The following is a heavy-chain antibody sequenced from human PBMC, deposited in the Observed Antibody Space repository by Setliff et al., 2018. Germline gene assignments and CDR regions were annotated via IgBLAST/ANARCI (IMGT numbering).Heavy chain of an antibody. CDR2: LSYNGNA. J-gene: IGHJ4*02. D-gene: IGHD3-10*01. CDR3: ARHTIAMSTIISYFDY. Sequence: PSETLSLTCTVSNGSISSGNYFWGWIRQPPGKGLEWIGTLSYNGNAYYTPSLKSRVTISIDTSKNQFSLKLSSVTAADTAVYYCARHTIAMSTIISYFDYWGQGTLVTVSS. CDR1: NGSISSGNYF. V-gene: IGHV4-39*01.